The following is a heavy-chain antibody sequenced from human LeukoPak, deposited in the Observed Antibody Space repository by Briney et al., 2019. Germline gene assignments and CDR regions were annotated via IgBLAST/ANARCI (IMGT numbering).Heavy chain of an antibody. CDR3: ARKITMVRGPLIKGYFDL. D-gene: IGHD3-10*01. CDR1: GFTFMNYV. Sequence: GGSLRLSCSGSGFTFMNYVMAWVRQAPGKGLEWVSSIRLGGGLTHSADPVKGRFIISRDVNTLFLQMNNLRPEDTAMYYCARKITMVRGPLIKGYFDLWGRGTLVSVSS. V-gene: IGHV3-23*01. CDR2: IRLGGGLT. J-gene: IGHJ2*01.